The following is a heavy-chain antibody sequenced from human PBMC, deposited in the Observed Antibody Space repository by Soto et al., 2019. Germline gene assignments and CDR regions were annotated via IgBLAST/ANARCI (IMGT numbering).Heavy chain of an antibody. CDR3: VRGPYNYNSRYFDY. D-gene: IGHD1-1*01. CDR1: GGSFSGYF. Sequence: LSLTCTVSGGSFSGYFWTWIRQPPGKGLEWLAEINHSGITNYNPSVESRVSMSVDTSKNQFSLRLYSVTAADTAVYYCVRGPYNYNSRYFDYWGQGALVTVSS. J-gene: IGHJ4*02. CDR2: INHSGIT. V-gene: IGHV4-34*01.